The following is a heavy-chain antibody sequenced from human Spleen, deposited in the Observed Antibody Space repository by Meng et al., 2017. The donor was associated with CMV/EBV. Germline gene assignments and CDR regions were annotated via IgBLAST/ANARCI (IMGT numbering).Heavy chain of an antibody. J-gene: IGHJ4*02. V-gene: IGHV1-2*02. CDR2: INPNSGDT. D-gene: IGHD3-10*01. CDR1: GYTFGDYY. Sequence: KASGYTFGDYYTHWVRQAPGQGLEWMGWINPNSGDTKDAQKFQGRVTMTRDTSFRTAYMELRTLRSDDTAVYYCARGFSYGSGEFDQWGQGTLVTVSS. CDR3: ARGFSYGSGEFDQ.